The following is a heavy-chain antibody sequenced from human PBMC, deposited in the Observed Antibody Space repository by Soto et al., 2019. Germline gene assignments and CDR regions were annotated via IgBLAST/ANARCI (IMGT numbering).Heavy chain of an antibody. CDR1: GYSISSSNW. CDR3: ARTAPLYCSGGSCHANWFDP. J-gene: IGHJ5*02. CDR2: IYYSGST. D-gene: IGHD2-15*01. V-gene: IGHV4-28*01. Sequence: QVQLQESGPGLVKPSDTLSLICAVSGYSISSSNWWGWIRQPPGKGLEWIGYIYYSGSTYYNPSLTTRFTLSLDKSKSHYSRTLSSVPAVDTAVYYCARTAPLYCSGGSCHANWFDPWGQGTLVTVSS.